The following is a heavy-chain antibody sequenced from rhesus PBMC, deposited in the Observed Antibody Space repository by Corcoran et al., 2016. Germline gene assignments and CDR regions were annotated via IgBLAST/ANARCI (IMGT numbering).Heavy chain of an antibody. CDR2: ISGSRGNT. CDR1: GGSVSSSNC. Sequence: QVQLQESGPGLVKPSETLSLTCAVSGGSVSSSNCRSWVRQPPGKGLEGIGYISGSRGNTHDNPPLKGRVTLSTDTPKNQFSLKLRSVTAADTGVYYCARVRVYAFDFWGQGLRVTVSS. D-gene: IGHD6-13*01. CDR3: ARVRVYAFDF. J-gene: IGHJ3*01. V-gene: IGHV4-65*01.